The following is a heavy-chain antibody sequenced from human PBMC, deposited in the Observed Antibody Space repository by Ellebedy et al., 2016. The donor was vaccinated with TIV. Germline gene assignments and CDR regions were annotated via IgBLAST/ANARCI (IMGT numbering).Heavy chain of an antibody. J-gene: IGHJ4*02. CDR2: ISYDGSHR. CDR1: GFSFSSYA. V-gene: IGHV3-30-3*01. Sequence: PGESLKISCSASGFSFSSYAMHWVRQAPGKGLEWVAIISYDGSHRYYADSVKGRFTISRDISKNTLYLQMNSLRAEDTAVYYCAREHMTSTGSPLDYWGQGTLVTVSS. CDR3: AREHMTSTGSPLDY. D-gene: IGHD1-1*01.